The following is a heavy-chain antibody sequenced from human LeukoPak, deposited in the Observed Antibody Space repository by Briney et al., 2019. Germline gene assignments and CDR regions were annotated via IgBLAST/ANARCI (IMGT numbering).Heavy chain of an antibody. D-gene: IGHD3-3*01. V-gene: IGHV5-51*01. CDR3: ARLMERDFDY. Sequence: NLGESLKISCKASGYTFITYWIGWVRQMPGKGLEWMGIIYPVNSDTRYSPSFQGQVTISADKSISTAYLQWSSLKASDTAMYYCARLMERDFDYWGQGTLVTVSS. J-gene: IGHJ4*02. CDR1: GYTFITYW. CDR2: IYPVNSDT.